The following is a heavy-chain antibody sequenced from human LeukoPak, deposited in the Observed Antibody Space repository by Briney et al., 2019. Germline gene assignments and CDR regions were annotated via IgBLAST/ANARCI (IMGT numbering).Heavy chain of an antibody. CDR1: GFTFSDYW. CDR2: IHRDGSDK. Sequence: PGGSLRLSCAASGFTFSDYWITWVRQAPGKGLEWVANIHRDGSDKYYVDSVKGRFTISRDNAKNSLYLQMNSLRGEDTAVYYCAKNRTAHDYWGQGTLVTVSS. J-gene: IGHJ4*02. CDR3: AKNRTAHDY. V-gene: IGHV3-7*02. D-gene: IGHD5-18*01.